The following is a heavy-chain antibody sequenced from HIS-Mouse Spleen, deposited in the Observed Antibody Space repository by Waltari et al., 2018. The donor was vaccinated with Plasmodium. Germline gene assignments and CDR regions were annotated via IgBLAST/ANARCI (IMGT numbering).Heavy chain of an antibody. CDR3: ARWRDSSTSNDAVDM. CDR1: GFSLSTSGMC. Sequence: QVTLRESGPALVKPTQTLTLTCPFSGFSLSTSGMCVSWIRQPPGKALEWLARIDWEDDKYYSPSLKSRITISKDTSKKRVVLTMPNMDPGDTATYYCARWRDSSTSNDAVDMWGQGTMVTVAS. D-gene: IGHD6-6*01. V-gene: IGHV2-70*15. CDR2: IDWEDDK. J-gene: IGHJ3*02.